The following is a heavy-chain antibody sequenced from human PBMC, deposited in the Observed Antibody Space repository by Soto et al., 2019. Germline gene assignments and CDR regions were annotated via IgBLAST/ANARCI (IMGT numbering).Heavy chain of an antibody. J-gene: IGHJ4*02. CDR1: GFTFSSYS. V-gene: IGHV3-7*03. D-gene: IGHD3-16*02. CDR3: ARDRGYQDDY. CDR2: IKQDGSEK. Sequence: PGGSLRLSCAASGFTFSSYSMSWVRQAPGKGLEWVANIKQDGSEKYYVDSAKGRFTISRDNAKNSLYLQMNSLRAEDTAVYYCARDRGYQDDYWGQGTLVTVSS.